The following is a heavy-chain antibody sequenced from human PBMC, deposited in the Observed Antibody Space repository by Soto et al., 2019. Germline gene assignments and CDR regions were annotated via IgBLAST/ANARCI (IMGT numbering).Heavy chain of an antibody. CDR1: GGSISSDNCS. CDR2: IYHSGST. J-gene: IGHJ6*02. V-gene: IGHV4-30-2*01. CDR3: ARVPVTIGYGMDV. Sequence: QLQLQESGSGLVKPSQTLSLTCAVSGGSISSDNCSWSWIRQPPGKGLEWIGYIYHSGSTDYNPSLKRRASISVAKSRNQFSLKLSSVSAAATAVYFCARVPVTIGYGMDVWGQGTTVTVSS. D-gene: IGHD4-17*01.